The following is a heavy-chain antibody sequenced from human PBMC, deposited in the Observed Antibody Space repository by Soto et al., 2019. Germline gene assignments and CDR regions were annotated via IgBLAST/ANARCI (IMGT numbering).Heavy chain of an antibody. CDR3: ARDASMITYYDFWSGPYYYYYYYMDV. V-gene: IGHV3-48*01. Sequence: PGGSLRLSCAASGFTFSSYSMNWVRQAPGKGMEWVSYISSNSSTIYYADSVKGRFTISRDNAKNSLYLQMNSLRAEDTAVYYCARDASMITYYDFWSGPYYYYYYYMDVWGKGTTVTVSS. J-gene: IGHJ6*03. CDR2: ISSNSSTI. CDR1: GFTFSSYS. D-gene: IGHD3-3*01.